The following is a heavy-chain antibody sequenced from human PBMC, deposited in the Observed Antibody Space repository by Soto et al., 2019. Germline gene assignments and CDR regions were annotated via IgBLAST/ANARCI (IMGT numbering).Heavy chain of an antibody. D-gene: IGHD1-26*01. CDR2: IYYSGST. J-gene: IGHJ6*02. CDR1: GGSISSGDYY. Sequence: PSETLSLTCTVSGGSISSGDYYWSWIREPPGKCLEWIGYIYYSGSTYYNPSLKSRVTISVDTSKNQFSLKLSSVTAADTAVYYCARDSGGGYNYYYYYGMDVWGQGTTVTVSS. CDR3: ARDSGGGYNYYYYYGMDV. V-gene: IGHV4-30-4*01.